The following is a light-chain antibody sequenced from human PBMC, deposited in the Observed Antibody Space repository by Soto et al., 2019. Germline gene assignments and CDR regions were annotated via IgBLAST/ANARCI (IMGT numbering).Light chain of an antibody. CDR1: QSVNNK. CDR3: QQYKSWPPIT. V-gene: IGKV3-15*01. Sequence: EIVMTQSPAILSVSLGETANRSCRASQSVNNKLAWFQQKPGQAPRLLIYGASTRATGIPARFSGSGSGTEFTLTISSLKSEDYAVYYCQQYKSWPPITFGQGTRLEIK. J-gene: IGKJ5*01. CDR2: GAS.